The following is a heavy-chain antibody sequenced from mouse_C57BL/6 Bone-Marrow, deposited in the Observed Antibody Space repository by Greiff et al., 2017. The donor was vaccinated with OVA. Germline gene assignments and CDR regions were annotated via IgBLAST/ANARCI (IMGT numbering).Heavy chain of an antibody. J-gene: IGHJ2*01. CDR3: TTYRY. Sequence: EVQLQESGAELVRPGASVKVSCTASGFNIKDYYMHWVKERPEQGLEWIGWIDPENGDTEYASKFQSKATITADTSSKTVYLHLSSLKSEDTAVYYCTTYRYWGQGTTLTVSS. V-gene: IGHV14-4*01. CDR2: IDPENGDT. CDR1: GFNIKDYY.